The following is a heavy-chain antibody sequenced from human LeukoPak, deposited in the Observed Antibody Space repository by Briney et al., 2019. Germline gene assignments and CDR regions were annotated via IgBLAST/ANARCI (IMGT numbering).Heavy chain of an antibody. CDR3: ASFGSGYYRAFDY. D-gene: IGHD3-22*01. Sequence: APVKVSCKASGYTFTGYYMHWVRQAPGQGLEWMGWINPNSGGTNYAQKFQGRVTMTRDTSISTAYMELSRLRSDDTAVYYCASFGSGYYRAFDYWGQGTLVTVSS. CDR1: GYTFTGYY. CDR2: INPNSGGT. V-gene: IGHV1-2*02. J-gene: IGHJ4*02.